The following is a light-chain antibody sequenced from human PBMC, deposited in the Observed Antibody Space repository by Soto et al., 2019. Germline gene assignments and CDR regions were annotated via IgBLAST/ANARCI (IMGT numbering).Light chain of an antibody. CDR1: SSDVGGYNY. J-gene: IGLJ3*02. CDR3: SSFTTSSTWV. V-gene: IGLV2-14*01. CDR2: DVT. Sequence: QSALTQPASVSGSPGQSITISCTGTSSDVGGYNYVSWYQQHPGKAPKLMIYDVTTRPSGVSSRFSGSKSGNTASLTISGLQAEDEADYYCSSFTTSSTWVFGAGTELTVL.